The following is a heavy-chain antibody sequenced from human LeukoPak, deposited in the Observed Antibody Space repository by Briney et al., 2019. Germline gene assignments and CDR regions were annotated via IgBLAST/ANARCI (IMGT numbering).Heavy chain of an antibody. D-gene: IGHD4/OR15-4a*01. CDR1: GFTFSNYG. V-gene: IGHV3-30*02. Sequence: SGGSLRLSCAASGFTFSNYGMHWVRQAPGKGLEWVAFIQFDGSETYYADSVKGRFTISRDNSKNTLYLQMNSLRAEDTAVYYCARRAGAYSHPYDYWGQGTLVTVSS. CDR3: ARRAGAYSHPYDY. J-gene: IGHJ4*02. CDR2: IQFDGSET.